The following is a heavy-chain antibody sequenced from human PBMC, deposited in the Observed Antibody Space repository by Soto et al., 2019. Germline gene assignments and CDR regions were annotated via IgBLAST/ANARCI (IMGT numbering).Heavy chain of an antibody. D-gene: IGHD3-10*01. Sequence: PGGSLRLSCSASGFTFSGYIMNWVRQAPGKGLEWVSYISSGVSTIYYADFVKGRFTVSRDNAKNSLYLQMNSMRDEDTAVYYCAKEIITIVRGVILACYGMNVWGHGTTVTVSS. V-gene: IGHV3-48*02. CDR2: ISSGVSTI. CDR3: AKEIITIVRGVILACYGMNV. J-gene: IGHJ6*02. CDR1: GFTFSGYI.